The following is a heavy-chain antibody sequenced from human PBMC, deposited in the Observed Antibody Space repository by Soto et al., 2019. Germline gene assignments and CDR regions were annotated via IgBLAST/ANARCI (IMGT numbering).Heavy chain of an antibody. Sequence: GSLRLACTASGFTFGSYWMHWVRQAPGKGLVWVSRIKTDGSETNYADSVKGRFTISRDSATSTLFLQMNSLRAEDTAVYYCARDRILGSGTYDNWGHGTLVTVYS. CDR2: IKTDGSET. D-gene: IGHD3-10*01. CDR1: GFTFGSYW. CDR3: ARDRILGSGTYDN. J-gene: IGHJ4*01. V-gene: IGHV3-74*01.